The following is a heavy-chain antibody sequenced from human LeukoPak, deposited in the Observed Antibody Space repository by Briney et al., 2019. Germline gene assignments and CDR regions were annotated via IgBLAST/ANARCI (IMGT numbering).Heavy chain of an antibody. CDR3: AKGGVRFGVVTENWFDP. Sequence: GGSLRLSCAASGFTFSSYAMSWVRQAPGKGLEWVSSITGSGAATYYADSVKGRFTLSRDNSDNTLYLQMNSLRAEDTAVYYCAKGGVRFGVVTENWFDPWGQGTLVTVSS. CDR1: GFTFSSYA. D-gene: IGHD3-3*01. V-gene: IGHV3-23*01. CDR2: ITGSGAAT. J-gene: IGHJ5*02.